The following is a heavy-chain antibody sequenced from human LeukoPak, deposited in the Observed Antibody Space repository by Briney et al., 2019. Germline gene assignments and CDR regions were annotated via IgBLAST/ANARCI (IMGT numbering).Heavy chain of an antibody. V-gene: IGHV3-30*12. CDR2: ISYDGSNK. D-gene: IGHD1-26*01. CDR3: ARGRYSGTYLLDY. CDR1: GFTFSSYG. J-gene: IGHJ4*02. Sequence: GGSLGLSCAASGFTFSSYGMHWVRQAPGKGLEWVAVISYDGSNKYYADSVKGRFTISRDNAKNSLYLQMNSLRAEDTAVYYCARGRYSGTYLLDYWGQGTLVTVSS.